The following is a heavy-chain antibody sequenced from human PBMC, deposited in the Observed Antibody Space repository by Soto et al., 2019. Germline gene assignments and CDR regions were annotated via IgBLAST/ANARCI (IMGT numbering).Heavy chain of an antibody. D-gene: IGHD2-15*01. CDR2: IDSDGSRI. Sequence: EVQLVESGGGLVQPGESLRLSCAASGFTFSNYWMHWVRQAPGKGLVWVSRIDSDGSRITYADFVKGRFTISRDNGKNTVYLYMNSLTAEDTAVYYCVRTSLVVAVATREDFWGQGTLVTVSS. CDR1: GFTFSNYW. J-gene: IGHJ4*02. CDR3: VRTSLVVAVATREDF. V-gene: IGHV3-74*01.